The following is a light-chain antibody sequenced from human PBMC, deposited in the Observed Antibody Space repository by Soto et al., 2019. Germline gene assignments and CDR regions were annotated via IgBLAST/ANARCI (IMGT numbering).Light chain of an antibody. CDR2: KIS. CDR3: MQATLFPRT. Sequence: VLTQTPLSSPVTIGQSASFSCRSNESLVHTNGDIYFNWLQQRPGQPPRLLIYKISERFSGAPDRFSGRGAGKDSTLKISRVEAEDVGVYYCMQATLFPRTFGQGTRVEIQ. V-gene: IGKV2-24*01. J-gene: IGKJ1*01. CDR1: ESLVHTNGDIY.